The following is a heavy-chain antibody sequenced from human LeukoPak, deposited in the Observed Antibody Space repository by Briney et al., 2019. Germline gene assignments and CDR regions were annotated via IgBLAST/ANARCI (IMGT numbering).Heavy chain of an antibody. Sequence: GGSLRLSCEASGFTVSSDYMTWVRQALGKGLEWVSFIYSGGSTYYADSVKGRFTISRDNAKNTLYLQMSSLRAEDTAVYYCARVGVGMYHFDHWGQGALVTVSS. J-gene: IGHJ4*02. V-gene: IGHV3-53*01. CDR3: ARVGVGMYHFDH. CDR1: GFTVSSDY. CDR2: IYSGGST. D-gene: IGHD2-2*01.